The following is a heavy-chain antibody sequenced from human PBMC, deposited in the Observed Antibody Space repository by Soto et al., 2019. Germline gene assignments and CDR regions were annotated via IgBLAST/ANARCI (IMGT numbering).Heavy chain of an antibody. V-gene: IGHV1-69*01. J-gene: IGHJ6*02. CDR3: ARVGYVRGGMDYVLDV. CDR1: GGTFSSYA. D-gene: IGHD3-10*02. CDR2: IIPIFGRA. Sequence: QVQLVQSGAEVKKPGSSVKVSCKASGGTFSSYAISWVRQAPGQGLEWMGGIIPIFGRANYAQKIQGRVTITADESTSTAYMERSSLRSEDTAVYYFARVGYVRGGMDYVLDVWGQGTTVTVSS.